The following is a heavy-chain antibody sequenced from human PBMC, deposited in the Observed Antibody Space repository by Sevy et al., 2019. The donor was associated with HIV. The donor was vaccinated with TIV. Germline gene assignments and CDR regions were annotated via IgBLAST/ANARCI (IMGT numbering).Heavy chain of an antibody. V-gene: IGHV1-69*13. Sequence: ASVKVSCKASGGTFSSYAISWVRQAPRQGLEWMGGIIPIFGTANYAQKFQGRVTITADESTSPAYMELSSLRSEDTAVYYCARVIMITFGGVIVNGAFDIWGQGTMVTVSS. CDR1: GGTFSSYA. CDR2: IIPIFGTA. CDR3: ARVIMITFGGVIVNGAFDI. J-gene: IGHJ3*02. D-gene: IGHD3-16*02.